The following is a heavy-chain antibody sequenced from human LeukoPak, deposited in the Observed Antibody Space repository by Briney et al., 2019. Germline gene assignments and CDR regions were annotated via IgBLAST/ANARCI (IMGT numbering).Heavy chain of an antibody. CDR3: AKSVESAVTTNPYFDY. CDR1: GFTFSNYA. J-gene: IGHJ4*02. V-gene: IGHV3-23*01. Sequence: GGSLRLSCAASGFTFSNYAMSWVRQAPGKGVECGSVMSGSGGSTYYADSVQGRFTISRDNSKNTLYLQMNSLRAEDTAVYYCAKSVESAVTTNPYFDYWGQGTLVTVSS. D-gene: IGHD4-17*01. CDR2: MSGSGGST.